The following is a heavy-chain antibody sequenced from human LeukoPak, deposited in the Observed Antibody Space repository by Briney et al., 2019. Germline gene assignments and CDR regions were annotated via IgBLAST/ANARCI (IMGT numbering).Heavy chain of an antibody. J-gene: IGHJ4*02. V-gene: IGHV3-11*01. CDR3: ATGKRRYSN. Sequence: PGGSLRPSCAASGFTFSDSYMSWIRQAPGKGLEWLSYISSSGGSTYYAVSVKGRFTISRDNANNSLYLQMNSLRADDTAIYYCATGKRRYSNWGQGTLVTVSS. CDR2: ISSSGGST. D-gene: IGHD3-9*01. CDR1: GFTFSDSY.